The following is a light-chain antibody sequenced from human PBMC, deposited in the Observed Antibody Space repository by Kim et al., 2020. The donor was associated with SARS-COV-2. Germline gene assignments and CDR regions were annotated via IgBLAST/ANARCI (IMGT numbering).Light chain of an antibody. V-gene: IGLV3-1*01. Sequence: SPGQTASITCSGDKLGDRYTSWYQQKPGQSPVLVIYDDTKRPSGIPERFSGSNSGNTATLTISGTQAMDEADYYCQAWDSSTFYVFGTGTKVTVL. CDR2: DDT. J-gene: IGLJ1*01. CDR1: KLGDRY. CDR3: QAWDSSTFYV.